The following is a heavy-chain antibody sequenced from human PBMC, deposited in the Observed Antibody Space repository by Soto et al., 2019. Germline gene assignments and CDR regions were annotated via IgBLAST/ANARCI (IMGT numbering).Heavy chain of an antibody. CDR1: RFKFSDYS. Sequence: PGGSLRLSCAASRFKFSDYSMNWVRQAPGKGLEWVSSISPRSAYIHYADAVKGRFIISRDDGKNALILQMNSLRAEDTAVYYCATLIKTYYDDSSGYSQDYWGQGTLATVSS. D-gene: IGHD3-22*01. CDR3: ATLIKTYYDDSSGYSQDY. J-gene: IGHJ4*02. V-gene: IGHV3-21*01. CDR2: ISPRSAYI.